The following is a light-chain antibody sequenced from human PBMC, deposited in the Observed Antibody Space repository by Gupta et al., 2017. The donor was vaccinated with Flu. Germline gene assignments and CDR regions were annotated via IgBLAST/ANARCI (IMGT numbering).Light chain of an antibody. CDR2: VKN. V-gene: IGLV3-19*01. CDR3: NSRDTSGNHQVV. Sequence: SSELTQDPAVSVALGQTVRITCQGDSLRSYYASWYQQKPGQAPVLVSYVKNNRPSGIPDRCSGSTSGNTASSTTTAAPAEEEADYYYNSRDTSGNHQVVFGGGTKLTVL. CDR1: SLRSYY. J-gene: IGLJ2*01.